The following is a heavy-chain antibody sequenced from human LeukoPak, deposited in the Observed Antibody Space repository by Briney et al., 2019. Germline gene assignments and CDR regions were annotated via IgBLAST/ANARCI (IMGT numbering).Heavy chain of an antibody. J-gene: IGHJ6*03. CDR1: GGTFSSYA. CDR3: ARSMNWNYNCLNYMDV. V-gene: IGHV1-69*05. D-gene: IGHD1-7*01. Sequence: SVKVSCKASGGTFSSYAISWVRQAPGQGLEWMGGIIPIFGTANYAQKFQGRVTITTDECTSTAYMKLSSLRSEDTAVYYCARSMNWNYNCLNYMDVWGKGTTVTVSS. CDR2: IIPIFGTA.